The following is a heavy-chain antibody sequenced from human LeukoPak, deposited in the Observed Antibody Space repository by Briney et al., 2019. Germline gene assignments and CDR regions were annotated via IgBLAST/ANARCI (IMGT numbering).Heavy chain of an antibody. V-gene: IGHV4-59*08. CDR1: GGSISSYY. J-gene: IGHJ4*02. CDR2: IYYSGST. CDR3: ARRSPLTTVTTWFDY. D-gene: IGHD4-11*01. Sequence: PSETLSLTCTVSGGSISSYYWSWIRQPPGKGLEWIGSIYYSGSTNYNPSLKSRVTISVDTSKNQFSLKLRSVTAADMAVYYCARRSPLTTVTTWFDYWGQGTLVTVSS.